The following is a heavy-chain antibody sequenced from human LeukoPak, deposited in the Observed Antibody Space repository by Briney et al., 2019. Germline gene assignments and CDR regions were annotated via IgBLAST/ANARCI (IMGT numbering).Heavy chain of an antibody. CDR1: GGSISSGGYY. CDR2: IYYSGST. J-gene: IGHJ4*02. D-gene: IGHD3-22*01. CDR3: ARINYYDSSGYLYYFDY. V-gene: IGHV4-31*03. Sequence: SETLSLTCTVSGGSISSGGYYWSWIRQPPGKGLEWIGYIYYSGSTYYNPSLKSRVTISVDTSKNQFSLKLSSVTAADTAVYYCARINYYDSSGYLYYFDYWGQGTLVTVSS.